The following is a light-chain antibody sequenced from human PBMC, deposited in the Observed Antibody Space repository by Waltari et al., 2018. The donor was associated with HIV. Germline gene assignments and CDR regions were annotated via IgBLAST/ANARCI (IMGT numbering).Light chain of an antibody. J-gene: IGLJ2*01. Sequence: SYELTQPPSMSVAAGQAARFTCGGHNIGVRSVHWYQKRPGQAPVLVCYDNSDRPPGTPDRFSGSNSRNTATLTISRVEAGDEAEYYCQVWDNIGDRVVFGGGTKLTVL. CDR1: NIGVRS. CDR2: DNS. V-gene: IGLV3-21*02. CDR3: QVWDNIGDRVV.